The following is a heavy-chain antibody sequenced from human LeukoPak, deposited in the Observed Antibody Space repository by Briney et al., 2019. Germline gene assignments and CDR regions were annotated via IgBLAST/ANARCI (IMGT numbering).Heavy chain of an antibody. V-gene: IGHV4-59*01. Sequence: SETLSLTCTVSGGSISSYYWSWIRQPPGKGLEWIGYIYYSGSTNYNPSLKSRVTISVDTSKNQFSLKLSSVTAADTAVYYCARDPGFGELSDYYYGMDVWGQGTTVTVSS. CDR1: GGSISSYY. CDR2: IYYSGST. J-gene: IGHJ6*02. CDR3: ARDPGFGELSDYYYGMDV. D-gene: IGHD3-10*01.